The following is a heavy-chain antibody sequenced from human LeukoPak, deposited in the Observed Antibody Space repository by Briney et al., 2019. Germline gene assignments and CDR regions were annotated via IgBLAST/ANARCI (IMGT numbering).Heavy chain of an antibody. J-gene: IGHJ4*02. Sequence: KPSETLSLTCTVSGGSISSYYWSWIRQPPGKGLEWIGYIYYSGSTNYNPSLKSRLTISLDTSKNQFSLKLTSVTAADTAVYYCATAAQNWNNAPYFDFWGQETLVTVSS. CDR3: ATAAQNWNNAPYFDF. D-gene: IGHD1/OR15-1a*01. V-gene: IGHV4-59*08. CDR2: IYYSGST. CDR1: GGSISSYY.